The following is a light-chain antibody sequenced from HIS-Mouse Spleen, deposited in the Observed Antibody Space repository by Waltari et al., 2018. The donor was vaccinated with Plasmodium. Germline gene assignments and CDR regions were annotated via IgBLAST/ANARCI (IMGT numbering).Light chain of an antibody. V-gene: IGLV2-14*01. J-gene: IGLJ2*01. CDR3: SSHTSSSTRV. CDR2: EVS. CDR1: SSDVGGYNY. Sequence: QSALTQPASVSGSPGQSITISCTGTSSDVGGYNYVSWYQQHPGKAPKLMIYEVSNRPSGVSNRFSGSKSGNTASLTISGLQAEDEADYYCSSHTSSSTRVFDGGTKLTVL.